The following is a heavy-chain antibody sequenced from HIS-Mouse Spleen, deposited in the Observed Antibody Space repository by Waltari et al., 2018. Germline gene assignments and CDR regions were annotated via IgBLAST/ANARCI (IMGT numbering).Heavy chain of an antibody. J-gene: IGHJ4*02. V-gene: IGHV4-39*07. CDR1: AGPSRRSSYY. Sequence: QLQLQESGPGLVKPWATRSFTCTVSAGPSRRSSYYCGWTRQPQGKGLEWIGSTYYRGSTYYNPSLKSRVTISVDTSKNHFSLKLSSVTAADTAVYYCARALGGAARRDYWGQGTLVTVSS. CDR2: TYYRGST. D-gene: IGHD6-6*01. CDR3: ARALGGAARRDY.